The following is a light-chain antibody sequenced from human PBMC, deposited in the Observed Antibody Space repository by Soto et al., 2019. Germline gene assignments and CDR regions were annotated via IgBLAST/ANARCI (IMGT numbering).Light chain of an antibody. Sequence: DIPMTQFPSSLSASVGDRVTITGQASQDIINYLNWYQQKPGNSPKLLIYDASNLATGVPARFSGSGSGTDFTFTISSLQPEDIAIYFCQHYDNVPPTFGQGTKLEIK. CDR1: QDIINY. V-gene: IGKV1-33*01. CDR3: QHYDNVPPT. J-gene: IGKJ2*01. CDR2: DAS.